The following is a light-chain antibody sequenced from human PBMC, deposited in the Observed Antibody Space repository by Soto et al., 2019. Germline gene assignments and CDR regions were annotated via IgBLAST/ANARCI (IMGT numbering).Light chain of an antibody. CDR3: QQSYNILWT. J-gene: IGKJ1*01. V-gene: IGKV3-20*01. Sequence: EIVLTQSPGTLSLSPGERATLSCRASQSVSSSYLAWYQQKPGQAPRLLIYGASSRATGIPDRFSGSGSGTHFTLTINNLQPEDFATYYCQQSYNILWTFGQGTKVDIK. CDR1: QSVSSSY. CDR2: GAS.